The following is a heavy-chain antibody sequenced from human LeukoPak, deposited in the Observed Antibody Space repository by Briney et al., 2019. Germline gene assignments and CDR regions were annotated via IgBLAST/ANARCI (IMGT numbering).Heavy chain of an antibody. Sequence: ASVKVSCKVSGYTLTELSMHWVRQAPGKGLEWMGGFDPEDGETIYAQKFQGRVTMTEDTSTDTAYMELSSLRSEDTAVYYCARDGGYSYGSHFDYWGQGTLVTVSS. J-gene: IGHJ4*02. CDR1: GYTLTELS. V-gene: IGHV1-24*01. D-gene: IGHD5-18*01. CDR3: ARDGGYSYGSHFDY. CDR2: FDPEDGET.